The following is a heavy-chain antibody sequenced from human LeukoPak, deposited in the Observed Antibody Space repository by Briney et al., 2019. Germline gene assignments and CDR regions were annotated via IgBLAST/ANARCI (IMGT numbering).Heavy chain of an antibody. CDR1: GSSFTSYW. Sequence: GASLQISCKGSGSSFTSYWIGWVRQLPGKGLEWMGIIYPGDSDTRYSPSFQGQVTISADKSISTAYLQWSSLKAADTAMYYCARLSSASCHWLDAWGQGTLVTVSS. CDR2: IYPGDSDT. CDR3: ARLSSASCHWLDA. D-gene: IGHD2-2*01. J-gene: IGHJ5*02. V-gene: IGHV5-51*01.